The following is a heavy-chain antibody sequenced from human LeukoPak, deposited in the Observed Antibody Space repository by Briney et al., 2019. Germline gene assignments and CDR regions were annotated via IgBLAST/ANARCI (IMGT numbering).Heavy chain of an antibody. J-gene: IGHJ4*02. D-gene: IGHD3-22*01. Sequence: PSETLSLTCAVSGYSISSGYYWGWIRQPPGKGLEWIGSIYYSGSTYYNPSLKSRVTISVDTSKNQFSLKLSSVTAADTAVYYCARQKYYYDSSGYYYVWFFDYWGQGTLVTVSS. CDR3: ARQKYYYDSSGYYYVWFFDY. CDR1: GYSISSGYY. CDR2: IYYSGST. V-gene: IGHV4-38-2*01.